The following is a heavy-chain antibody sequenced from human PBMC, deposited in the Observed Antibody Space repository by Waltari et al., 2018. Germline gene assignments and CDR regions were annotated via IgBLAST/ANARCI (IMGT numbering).Heavy chain of an antibody. CDR1: GGPSSSSSYY. D-gene: IGHD3-10*01. Sequence: QLQLQESGPGLVKPSETLSLTCTVSGGPSSSSSYYWGWIRQPRGKGLEWIGSIYYSGSTYSNPSLTCLVTISVDTSKNQFSLKPISVTAADTAVYSCARVGYYGSGSYYNVPPDYFAYWGQGTLVTFSS. CDR3: ARVGYYGSGSYYNVPPDYFAY. V-gene: IGHV4-39*07. CDR2: IYYSGST. J-gene: IGHJ4*02.